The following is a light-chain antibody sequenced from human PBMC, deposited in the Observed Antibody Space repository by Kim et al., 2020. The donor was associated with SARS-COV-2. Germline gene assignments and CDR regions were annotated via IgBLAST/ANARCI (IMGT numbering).Light chain of an antibody. CDR3: SSYAGSNNFVV. Sequence: SVTLSGTGTSRDVGGYNYVSWYQPHPGTGPKLMIYEVSKRPSGVPDRFSGSKAGNTASLTVSGLQAEDEADYYCSSYAGSNNFVVIGGGTQLTVL. CDR2: EVS. CDR1: SRDVGGYNY. J-gene: IGLJ2*01. V-gene: IGLV2-8*01.